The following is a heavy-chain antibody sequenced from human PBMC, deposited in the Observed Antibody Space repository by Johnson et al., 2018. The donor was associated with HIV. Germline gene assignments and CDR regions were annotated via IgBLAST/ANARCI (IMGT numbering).Heavy chain of an antibody. Sequence: QVQLVESGGGVVQPGRSLRLSCAASGFTFNSYVMYWVRQAPGKGLEWVAVISYDGSNKYYADSVKGRFTISRDNSKNTLHLQMNSLRTEDTAVDSCARDLRFNRTVQGRVIISGAFDMWGQGTVVHVSS. J-gene: IGHJ3*02. CDR1: GFTFNSYV. D-gene: IGHD3-10*01. V-gene: IGHV3-30*04. CDR2: ISYDGSNK. CDR3: ARDLRFNRTVQGRVIISGAFDM.